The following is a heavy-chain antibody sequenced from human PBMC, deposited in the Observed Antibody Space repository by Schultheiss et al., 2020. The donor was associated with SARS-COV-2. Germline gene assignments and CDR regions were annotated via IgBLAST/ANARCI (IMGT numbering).Heavy chain of an antibody. J-gene: IGHJ5*02. CDR1: GFSFDDYA. Sequence: SLKISCVASGFSFDDYAIHWVRQAPGKGLEWVSGISWNSGSIGYADSVKGRFTISRDNAKNSLYLQMNSLRAEDTAVYYCARDRRIWYSSGWYLSNWFDPWGQGTLVTVSS. V-gene: IGHV3-9*01. CDR3: ARDRRIWYSSGWYLSNWFDP. CDR2: ISWNSGSI. D-gene: IGHD6-19*01.